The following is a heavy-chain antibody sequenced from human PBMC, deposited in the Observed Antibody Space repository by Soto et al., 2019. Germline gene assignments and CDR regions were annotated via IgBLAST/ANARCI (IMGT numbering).Heavy chain of an antibody. Sequence: SETLSLTCAVSGYSISSGYYWGWIRQPPGKGLEWIGSIYHSGSTYYNPSLKGRVTISVDTSKNQFSLKLSSVTAADTAVYYCARDLYYDILTGLNWFDPWGQGTLVTVSS. V-gene: IGHV4-38-2*02. D-gene: IGHD3-9*01. CDR1: GYSISSGYY. CDR3: ARDLYYDILTGLNWFDP. CDR2: IYHSGST. J-gene: IGHJ5*02.